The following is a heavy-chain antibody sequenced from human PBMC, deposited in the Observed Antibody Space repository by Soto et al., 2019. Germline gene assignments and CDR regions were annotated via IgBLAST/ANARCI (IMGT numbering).Heavy chain of an antibody. CDR2: IIPDSGTT. Sequence: QVQLVQSGAEVKKPGSSVKVSCKVSGGTFRSFGISWVRQAPGQGLEWMGEIIPDSGTTKYAHKFQGRVTIDADKSTGTTDMELSSLRSEDTAVYFCARMITSGVKYDLDYWGQGTLVSVSS. D-gene: IGHD3-16*01. J-gene: IGHJ4*02. CDR3: ARMITSGVKYDLDY. V-gene: IGHV1-69*06. CDR1: GGTFRSFG.